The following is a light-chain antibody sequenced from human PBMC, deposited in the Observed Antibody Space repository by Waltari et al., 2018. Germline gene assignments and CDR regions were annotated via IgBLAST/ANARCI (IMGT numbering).Light chain of an antibody. CDR2: GAY. CDR3: QQSYSSPYT. CDR1: QRINSY. V-gene: IGKV1-39*01. Sequence: DIQMTQSPSSLSASVGDRVTITCRASQRINSYLNWYQQKPGKAPKLLIYGAYSLQSGVPSGFSVSGSGTEFTLTISSLQPEDSATYYCQQSYSSPYTFGQGTKLEIK. J-gene: IGKJ2*01.